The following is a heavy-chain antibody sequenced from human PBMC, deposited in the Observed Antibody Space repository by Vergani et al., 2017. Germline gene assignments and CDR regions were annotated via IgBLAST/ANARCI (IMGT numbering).Heavy chain of an antibody. J-gene: IGHJ4*02. Sequence: QITLKESGPTLMKPTQTLTLTCTFSGFSLSTSGVGVGWIRQPPGKALEWLALIYWDDDKRYSPSLKSRLTITKETSKNQVVLTMTNMDPVDTATYYCAHSSPVVVPAGSFDYWGQGTLVTVSS. CDR2: IYWDDDK. CDR3: AHSSPVVVPAGSFDY. CDR1: GFSLSTSGVG. V-gene: IGHV2-5*02. D-gene: IGHD2-2*01.